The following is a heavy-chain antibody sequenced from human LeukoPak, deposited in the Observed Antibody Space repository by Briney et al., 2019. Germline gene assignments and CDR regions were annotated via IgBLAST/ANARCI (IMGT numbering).Heavy chain of an antibody. CDR3: ARDHCSSTSCYEGGFDY. CDR1: GRSISSGDYY. Sequence: PSQTLSLTCTVSGRSISSGDYYWRWLRQPPGKGLEWIAYIYYSGSTYYNPSLKSRVTISVDTSKTQFSLKLSSVTAADTAVYYCARDHCSSTSCYEGGFDYWGQGTLVTVSS. D-gene: IGHD2-2*01. J-gene: IGHJ4*02. V-gene: IGHV4-30-4*08. CDR2: IYYSGST.